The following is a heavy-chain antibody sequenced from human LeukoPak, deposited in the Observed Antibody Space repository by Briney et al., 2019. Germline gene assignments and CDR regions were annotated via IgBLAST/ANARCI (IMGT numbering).Heavy chain of an antibody. Sequence: GWSLRLSCAASGFTFSSYAMSWVRQAPGKRPEWVSSLTDSGGTTYYVDSVKGRFTISRDNSKNTLYLHMNSLRAEDTAMYYCAKKRDAFDIWGQGTVVAVSS. CDR2: LTDSGGTT. CDR1: GFTFSSYA. D-gene: IGHD5-24*01. J-gene: IGHJ3*02. CDR3: AKKRDAFDI. V-gene: IGHV3-23*01.